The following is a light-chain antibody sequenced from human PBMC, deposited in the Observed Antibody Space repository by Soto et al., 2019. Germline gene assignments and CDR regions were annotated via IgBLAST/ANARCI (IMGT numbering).Light chain of an antibody. CDR2: DVS. J-gene: IGLJ1*01. CDR3: CSFAGAFYV. Sequence: LRRLGSVSRSPGRSVPLTCTGTSSDVGGYNYVSWYQQHPGKAPKLMIYDVSERPSGVPDRFSGSKSGNTASLTISGLQAEDEADYYCCSFAGAFYVGGTGTKVTVL. CDR1: SSDVGGYNY. V-gene: IGLV2-11*01.